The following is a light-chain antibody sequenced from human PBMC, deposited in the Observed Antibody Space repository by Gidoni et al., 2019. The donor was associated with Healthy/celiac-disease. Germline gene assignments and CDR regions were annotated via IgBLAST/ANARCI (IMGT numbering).Light chain of an antibody. Sequence: DIQMTQSPSTLSASVGDRVTITCRASQSISSWLAWYQQKPGKAPKLLIYKASSLESGVPSRFSGSGSGTEFTLTISSLQPDDSATYYCQQYNSYRTWTFGQGTKVEIK. J-gene: IGKJ1*01. CDR2: KAS. V-gene: IGKV1-5*03. CDR1: QSISSW. CDR3: QQYNSYRTWT.